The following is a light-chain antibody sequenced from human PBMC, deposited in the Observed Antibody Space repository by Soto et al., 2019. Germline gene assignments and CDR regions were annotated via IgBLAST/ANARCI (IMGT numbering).Light chain of an antibody. J-gene: IGKJ2*01. Sequence: EFVLTQSPGTLSLSPGERATLSCRASQSINNKYLAWYQQKPGQAPRLLIYGASSRATGIPDRFSGSGSGTDFTLTISRLEPEDFAVYCCQQYGSSQYTFGQRTKLEIK. V-gene: IGKV3-20*01. CDR3: QQYGSSQYT. CDR1: QSINNKY. CDR2: GAS.